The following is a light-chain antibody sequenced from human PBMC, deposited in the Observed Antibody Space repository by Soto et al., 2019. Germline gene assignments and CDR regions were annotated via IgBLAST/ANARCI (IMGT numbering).Light chain of an antibody. CDR2: GAS. CDR1: QSVSTY. Sequence: EIVLTQSPGTLSLSPGERATLSCRASQSVSTYFAWYQQKPGQAPRLLIYGASSRATGIPDRSSGSGSGTDFTLTISRLEPEDFAVFYCQQYGSSLPWTFGQGTKVEIK. CDR3: QQYGSSLPWT. V-gene: IGKV3-20*01. J-gene: IGKJ1*01.